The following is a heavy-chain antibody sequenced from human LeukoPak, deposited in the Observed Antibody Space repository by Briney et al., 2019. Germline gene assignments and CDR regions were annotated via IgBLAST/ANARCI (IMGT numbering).Heavy chain of an antibody. V-gene: IGHV3-30*02. D-gene: IGHD5-24*01. J-gene: IGHJ4*02. Sequence: GGSLRLSCAASGFTFSSYGMHGVRQAPGKGLEWVAFIRYDGSNKYYADSVKGRFTISRDNSKNTLYLQMNSLRAEDTAVYYCAKGDGYNPFDYWGQGTLVTVSS. CDR2: IRYDGSNK. CDR3: AKGDGYNPFDY. CDR1: GFTFSSYG.